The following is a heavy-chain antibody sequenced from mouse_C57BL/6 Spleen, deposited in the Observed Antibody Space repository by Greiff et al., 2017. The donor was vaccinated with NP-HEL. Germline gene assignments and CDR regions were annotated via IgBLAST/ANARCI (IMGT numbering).Heavy chain of an antibody. CDR2: IDPNSGGT. D-gene: IGHD2-5*01. J-gene: IGHJ3*01. CDR3: ARWSADSNYGAWFAY. CDR1: GYTFTSYW. V-gene: IGHV1-72*01. Sequence: QVQLQQPGAELVKPGASVKLSCKASGYTFTSYWMHWVKQRPGRGLEWIGRIDPNSGGTKSNEKFKSKATLTVDKPSSTAYMQLSSLTSEDSAVYYCARWSADSNYGAWFAYWGQGTLVTVSA.